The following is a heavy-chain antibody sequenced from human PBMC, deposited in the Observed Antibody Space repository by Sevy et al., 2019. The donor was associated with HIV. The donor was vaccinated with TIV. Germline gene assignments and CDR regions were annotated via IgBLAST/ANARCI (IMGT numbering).Heavy chain of an antibody. CDR2: ISSSSSYI. CDR3: ARDFRLPAARYCYYYYGMDV. J-gene: IGHJ6*02. Sequence: GGSLRLSCAASGFTFSSYSMNWVRQAPGKGLEWVSSISSSSSYIYYADSVKGRFTISRVNAKNSLYLQMNSLRAEDTAVYYCARDFRLPAARYCYYYYGMDVWGQGTTVTVSS. V-gene: IGHV3-21*01. CDR1: GFTFSSYS. D-gene: IGHD2-2*01.